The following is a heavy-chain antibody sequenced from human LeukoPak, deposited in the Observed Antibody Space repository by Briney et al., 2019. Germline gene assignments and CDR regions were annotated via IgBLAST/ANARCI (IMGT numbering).Heavy chain of an antibody. CDR1: GFTFSSNG. V-gene: IGHV3-30*03. CDR2: ITNEGSKK. J-gene: IGHJ4*02. CDR3: ARDYNWAIDY. Sequence: RGSLRLSCAASGFTFSSNGMHWVRQAPGKGLEWLALITNEGSKKFYADSVMGRFTISRDNSENTLSLQMKSLRAGDTALYFCARDYNWAIDYWGQGTLVTVSS. D-gene: IGHD1-1*01.